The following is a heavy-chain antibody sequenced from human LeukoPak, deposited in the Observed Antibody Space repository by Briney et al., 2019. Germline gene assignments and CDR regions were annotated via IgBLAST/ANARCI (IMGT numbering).Heavy chain of an antibody. J-gene: IGHJ4*02. D-gene: IGHD1-7*01. CDR2: ISSNGGST. CDR3: ARVLSPSNWNYLFDY. Sequence: GGALRLSCAASGFTFSSYVMHWVRQAPGKGVEYVSPISSNGGSTYYANSVKGRFTISRDNSKTTLYLQMGSLRAEDMAVYYCARVLSPSNWNYLFDYWGQGNLVTVSS. V-gene: IGHV3-64*01. CDR1: GFTFSSYV.